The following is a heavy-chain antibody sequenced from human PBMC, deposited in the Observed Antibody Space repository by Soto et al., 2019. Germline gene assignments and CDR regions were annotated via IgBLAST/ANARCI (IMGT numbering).Heavy chain of an antibody. CDR2: ISAYNGNT. V-gene: IGHV1-18*01. D-gene: IGHD2-15*01. CDR1: GYNFNSYT. CDR3: ARLVGAVGLWFDP. J-gene: IGHJ5*02. Sequence: GASVKVSCKASGYNFNSYTISWVRQAPGQGLEWMGRISAYNGNTNYAQKLQGRVTMPTDTSTSTAYMELRGLRSDDTAVYHWARLVGAVGLWFDPLGQGTLVTVSS.